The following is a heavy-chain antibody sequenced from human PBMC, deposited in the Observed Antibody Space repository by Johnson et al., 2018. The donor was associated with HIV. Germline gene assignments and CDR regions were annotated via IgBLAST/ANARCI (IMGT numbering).Heavy chain of an antibody. CDR2: IYSGGSP. D-gene: IGHD3-22*01. Sequence: VQLVETGGGLIQPGGSLRLSCAASGFTVSSNYMSWVRQAPGKGLEWVSVIYSGGSPYYADSVKGRFNISRDNSKNSLYLQMNSLKTEDTAVYYCTTDTTYYYDSSALPDAFDIWGQGTMVTVSS. V-gene: IGHV3-53*02. CDR1: GFTVSSNY. CDR3: TTDTTYYYDSSALPDAFDI. J-gene: IGHJ3*02.